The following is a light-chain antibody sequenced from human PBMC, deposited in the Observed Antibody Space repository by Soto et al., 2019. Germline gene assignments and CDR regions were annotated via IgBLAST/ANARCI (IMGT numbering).Light chain of an antibody. CDR1: SSDVGGYNF. J-gene: IGLJ1*01. CDR3: CSNAASNTHV. V-gene: IGLV2-11*01. Sequence: QSGLTQPGSVSGSPGQSVTISCTGTSSDVGGYNFVSWFQQHPGKAPKLIIYDVIKRPSGVSNHFSGSKSGNTASLTISGLQAEDEADYFCCSNAASNTHVFGTGTQVAVL. CDR2: DVI.